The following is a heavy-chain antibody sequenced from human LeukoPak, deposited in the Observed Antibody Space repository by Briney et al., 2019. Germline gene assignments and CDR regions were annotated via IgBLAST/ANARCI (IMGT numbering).Heavy chain of an antibody. Sequence: SETLSLTCAVYGGSFSGYYWSWIRQPPGKGLEWIGEINHSGSTNYNPSLKSRVTISVDTSKNQFSLKLSSVTAADTAVYYYARGWGLYYDFWSGLISYWGQGTLVTVSS. D-gene: IGHD3-3*01. J-gene: IGHJ4*02. CDR3: ARGWGLYYDFWSGLISY. V-gene: IGHV4-34*01. CDR2: INHSGST. CDR1: GGSFSGYY.